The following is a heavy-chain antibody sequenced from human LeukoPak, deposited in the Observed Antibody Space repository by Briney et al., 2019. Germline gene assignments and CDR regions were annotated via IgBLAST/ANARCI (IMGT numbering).Heavy chain of an antibody. Sequence: GGSLRLSCAASGFTFSSYAMSWVRQAPGKGLEWVSAISGSGGSTYYADSVKGRFTISRDNSKSTLYLQMNSLRAEGTAVYYCAKEPAAILFYYYYYMDVWGKGTTVTVSS. J-gene: IGHJ6*03. CDR1: GFTFSSYA. CDR3: AKEPAAILFYYYYYMDV. CDR2: ISGSGGST. V-gene: IGHV3-23*01. D-gene: IGHD2-2*01.